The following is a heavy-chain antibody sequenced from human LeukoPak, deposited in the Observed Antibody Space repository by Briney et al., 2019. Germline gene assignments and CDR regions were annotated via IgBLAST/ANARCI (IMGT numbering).Heavy chain of an antibody. Sequence: GGSLRLSCSASGFTFSAFSMHWVRQAPGKGLEWVTSISSGSTYIYSADSLKGRFTISRDNAKKSLYLQMNSLRDEDSAVYHCTRGPTLIGVAGTWPLDYWGQGTLVTVSS. V-gene: IGHV3-21*01. CDR1: GFTFSAFS. J-gene: IGHJ4*02. CDR3: TRGPTLIGVAGTWPLDY. CDR2: ISSGSTYI. D-gene: IGHD6-19*01.